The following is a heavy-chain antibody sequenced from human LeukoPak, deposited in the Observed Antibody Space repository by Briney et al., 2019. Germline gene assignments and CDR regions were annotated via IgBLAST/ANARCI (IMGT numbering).Heavy chain of an antibody. J-gene: IGHJ4*02. CDR3: ATGIFGVVMGAEIDY. V-gene: IGHV1-24*01. CDR1: GYTLTELS. Sequence: ASVKVSCKVSGYTLTELSMHWVRQAPGKGLEWMGGFDPEDGETIYAQKFQGRVTMTEDTSTDTAYMELSSLRSEDTAVYYCATGIFGVVMGAEIDYWGQGTLVTVSS. CDR2: FDPEDGET. D-gene: IGHD3-3*01.